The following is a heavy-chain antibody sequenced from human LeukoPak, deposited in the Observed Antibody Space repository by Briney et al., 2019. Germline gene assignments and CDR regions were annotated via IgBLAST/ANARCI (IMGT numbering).Heavy chain of an antibody. J-gene: IGHJ4*02. CDR3: AAPQWGSYYFDY. V-gene: IGHV3-74*01. CDR2: INSDGSST. Sequence: AGGSLRLSCAASGFTFSSYWMHWVRQAPGKGLVWVSRINSDGSSTSYADSVKGRFTISRDNAKNTLYLQMNSLRAEDTAVYYCAAPQWGSYYFDYWGQGTLVTVSS. CDR1: GFTFSSYW. D-gene: IGHD2-15*01.